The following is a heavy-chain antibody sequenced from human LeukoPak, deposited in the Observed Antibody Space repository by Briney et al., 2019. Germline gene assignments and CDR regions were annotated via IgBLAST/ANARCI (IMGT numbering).Heavy chain of an antibody. CDR3: ARESDYYDSSGYQKPDAFDI. V-gene: IGHV1-2*02. CDR1: GYTFTGDY. Sequence: ASVKVSCKASGYTFTGDYMHWVRQAPGQGLEWMGWINPNSGGTNYAQKFQGRVTMTRDTSISTAYMELSRLRSDDTAVYYCARESDYYDSSGYQKPDAFDIWGQGTMVTVSS. CDR2: INPNSGGT. J-gene: IGHJ3*02. D-gene: IGHD3-22*01.